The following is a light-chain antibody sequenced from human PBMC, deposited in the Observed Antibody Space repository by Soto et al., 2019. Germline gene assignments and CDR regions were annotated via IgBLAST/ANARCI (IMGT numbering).Light chain of an antibody. Sequence: QSALTQPHSASGSPGQSVTISCTGTSSDVGGYNYVSWYQQHPGKAPKLMIYEVSKRPSGVPDRFSGSKSGNTASLTVSGLQAEDEADYYCTSYAGSNNWAFGGGTKLTVL. V-gene: IGLV2-8*01. CDR2: EVS. CDR3: TSYAGSNNWA. CDR1: SSDVGGYNY. J-gene: IGLJ3*02.